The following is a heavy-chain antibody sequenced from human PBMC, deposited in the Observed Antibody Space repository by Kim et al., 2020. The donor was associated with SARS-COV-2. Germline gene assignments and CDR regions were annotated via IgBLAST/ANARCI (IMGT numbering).Heavy chain of an antibody. CDR1: RFTFSTYR. J-gene: IGHJ4*02. CDR3: ARASPVAPLHY. D-gene: IGHD2-15*01. Sequence: GGSLRLSCAVSRFTFSTYRMSWVRQAPGKGLEWVSSISSSSDYIYYADSVKGRFTIPRDNAKNSLYLQMNSLRAEDTAAYYCARASPVAPLHYWGQGTLV. V-gene: IGHV3-21*01. CDR2: ISSSSDYI.